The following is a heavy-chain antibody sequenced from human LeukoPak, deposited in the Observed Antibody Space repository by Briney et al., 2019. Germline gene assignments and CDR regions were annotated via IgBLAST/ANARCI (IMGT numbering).Heavy chain of an antibody. V-gene: IGHV4-4*07. CDR3: ARTLTTLSYYDFWSGYINWFDP. CDR2: IYTSGST. Sequence: SXTLSLTCTVSGGSISSYYWSWIRQPAGKGLEWIGRIYTSGSTNYNPSLKSRVTMSVDTSKNQFSLKLSSVTAADTAVYYCARTLTTLSYYDFWSGYINWFDPWGQGTLVTVSS. CDR1: GGSISSYY. J-gene: IGHJ5*02. D-gene: IGHD3-3*01.